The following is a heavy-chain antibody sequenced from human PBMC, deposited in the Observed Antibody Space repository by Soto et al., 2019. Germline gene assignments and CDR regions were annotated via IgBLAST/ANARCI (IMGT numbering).Heavy chain of an antibody. D-gene: IGHD6-6*01. CDR3: ARTRSFTLGFYYDGMDV. Sequence: GESLKISCQGSGYSFASYWIGWVRQMTGKDLEWMGIIYPGDSDTRYSPSFQGQVTISANKSLRTAYLQWTSLKASDTALYYCARTRSFTLGFYYDGMDVWGQGTTVTVSS. J-gene: IGHJ6*02. V-gene: IGHV5-51*01. CDR2: IYPGDSDT. CDR1: GYSFASYW.